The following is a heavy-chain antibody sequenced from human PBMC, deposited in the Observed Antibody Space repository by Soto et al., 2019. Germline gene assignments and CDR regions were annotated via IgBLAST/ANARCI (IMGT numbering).Heavy chain of an antibody. CDR3: ARGGHSGIVGALVSMYYCYMDV. CDR2: IIPIFGTA. V-gene: IGHV1-69*13. Sequence: ASVKVSCKASGGTFSSYAISWVRQAPGQGLEWMGGIIPIFGTANYAQKFQGRVTITADESTSTAYMELSSLRSEDTAVYYCARGGHSGIVGALVSMYYCYMDVWGKGTTVTVSS. J-gene: IGHJ6*03. D-gene: IGHD1-26*01. CDR1: GGTFSSYA.